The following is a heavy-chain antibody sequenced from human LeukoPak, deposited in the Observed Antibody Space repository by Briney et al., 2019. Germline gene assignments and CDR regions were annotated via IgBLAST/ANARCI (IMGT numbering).Heavy chain of an antibody. CDR1: GGSISSSSYY. Sequence: SETLSLTCTVSGGSISSSSYYWGWIRQPPGKVLVWIGSIYYSGSTYYNPSLKSRVTISVDTSKNQFSLKLSSVTAADTAVYYCARHSHIVGFDPWGQGTLVTVSS. CDR3: ARHSHIVGFDP. D-gene: IGHD5-12*01. J-gene: IGHJ5*02. CDR2: IYYSGST. V-gene: IGHV4-39*01.